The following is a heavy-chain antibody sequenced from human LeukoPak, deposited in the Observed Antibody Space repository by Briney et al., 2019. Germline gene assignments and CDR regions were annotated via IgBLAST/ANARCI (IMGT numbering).Heavy chain of an antibody. CDR3: ARTAGIPAIDY. Sequence: SETLSLTCTVSGGSISSSSYYWGWIRQPPGKGLEWIGSIYYSGSTYYNPSLKSRVTISVDTSKNQFSLKLSSVTAADTAVYYCARTAGIPAIDYWGQGTLVTVSS. V-gene: IGHV4-39*01. CDR1: GGSISSSSYY. J-gene: IGHJ4*02. D-gene: IGHD5-18*01. CDR2: IYYSGST.